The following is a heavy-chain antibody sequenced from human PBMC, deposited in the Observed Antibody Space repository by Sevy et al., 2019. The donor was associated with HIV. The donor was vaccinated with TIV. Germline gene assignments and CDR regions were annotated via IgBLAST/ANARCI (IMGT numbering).Heavy chain of an antibody. J-gene: IGHJ4*02. Sequence: GGSLRLSCAASGFTFSNYWMTWVRQAPGKGLEWVANIKQDGSQKYYVDSVKGRFTISRDNAKNSLYLQMNSLRDEDTAVYYCARDRYYDDNGAYFAFDYWGQGTLVTVSS. V-gene: IGHV3-7*01. CDR2: IKQDGSQK. CDR3: ARDRYYDDNGAYFAFDY. CDR1: GFTFSNYW. D-gene: IGHD3-22*01.